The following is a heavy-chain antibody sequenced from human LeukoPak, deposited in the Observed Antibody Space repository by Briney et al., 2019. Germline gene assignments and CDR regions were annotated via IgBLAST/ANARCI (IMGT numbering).Heavy chain of an antibody. Sequence: SETLSLTCAVSGGSISSNSYYWGWIRQPPGKGLEWIGSIYYSGSTYYNPSLKSRVTISVDTSKNQFSLKLSSVTAADTAVYYCAREHYYGSGSYLYNYYYYMDVWGKGTTVTVSS. CDR1: GGSISSNSYY. CDR2: IYYSGST. J-gene: IGHJ6*03. CDR3: AREHYYGSGSYLYNYYYYMDV. D-gene: IGHD3-10*01. V-gene: IGHV4-39*02.